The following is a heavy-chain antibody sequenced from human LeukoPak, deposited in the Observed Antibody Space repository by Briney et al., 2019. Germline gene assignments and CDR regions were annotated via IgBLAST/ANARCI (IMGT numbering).Heavy chain of an antibody. V-gene: IGHV3-53*01. CDR1: GFTVRSNY. CDR2: IYSGGNT. Sequence: GGSLRLSCAASGFTVRSNYMSWVRQAPGKGLEWVSVIYSGGNTYYADSVKGRFTISRDNSKNTLFLQMNSLRAEDTAVYYCARDRSGSYSFDYWGQGTLVTVSS. D-gene: IGHD1-26*01. J-gene: IGHJ4*02. CDR3: ARDRSGSYSFDY.